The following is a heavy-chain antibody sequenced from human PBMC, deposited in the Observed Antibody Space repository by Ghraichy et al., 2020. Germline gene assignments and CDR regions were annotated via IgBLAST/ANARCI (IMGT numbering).Heavy chain of an antibody. J-gene: IGHJ6*02. D-gene: IGHD2-2*01. CDR3: TTDRDIVVVPAASSYYYGMDV. CDR1: GFTFSNAW. Sequence: GGSLRLSCAASGFTFSNAWMSWVRQAPGKGLEWVGRIKSKTDGGTTDYAAPVKGRFTISRDDSKNTLYLQMNSLKTEDTAVYYCTTDRDIVVVPAASSYYYGMDVWGQGTTVTVSS. V-gene: IGHV3-15*01. CDR2: IKSKTDGGTT.